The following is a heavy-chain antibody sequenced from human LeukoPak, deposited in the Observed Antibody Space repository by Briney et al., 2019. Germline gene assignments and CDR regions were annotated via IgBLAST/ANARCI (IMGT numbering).Heavy chain of an antibody. J-gene: IGHJ4*02. CDR1: GFTLRNNW. CDR3: VRALYDGSGYYSHFDY. D-gene: IGHD3-22*01. CDR2: IKQDGSVK. V-gene: IGHV3-7*01. Sequence: GGSLRLSCAASGFTLRNNWMSWVRQAPGKGLEWVANIKQDGSVKNYVDSVKGRFTISRDNAKNSLYLQMNSLRAEDTAVYYCVRALYDGSGYYSHFDYWGQGTLVTVSS.